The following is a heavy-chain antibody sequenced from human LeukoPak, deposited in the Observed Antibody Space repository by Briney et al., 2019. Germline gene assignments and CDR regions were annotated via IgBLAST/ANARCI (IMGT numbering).Heavy chain of an antibody. Sequence: PGGSLRLSCAASGFTFTNAWMNWVRQAPGKGLEWVGRIKIKAAGGTTDYAAPVEGRFTISRDDSKNTLYLQMNSLKTEDTAVYYCTTARRPYGDYVRGYYFDYWGQGTLVTVSS. J-gene: IGHJ4*02. CDR2: IKIKAAGGTT. CDR3: TTARRPYGDYVRGYYFDY. D-gene: IGHD4-17*01. CDR1: GFTFTNAW. V-gene: IGHV3-15*01.